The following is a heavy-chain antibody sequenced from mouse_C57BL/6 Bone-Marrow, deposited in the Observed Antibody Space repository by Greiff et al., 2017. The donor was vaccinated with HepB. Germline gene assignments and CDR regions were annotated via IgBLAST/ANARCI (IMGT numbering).Heavy chain of an antibody. CDR3: ARPGYVDWFAY. CDR2: ISSGSSYT. Sequence: EVQLQQSGGDLVKPGGSLKLSCAASGFTFSSYGMSWVRQTPDKRLEWVATISSGSSYTYYPDSVKGRFTISRDNAKNTLYLQMSSLKSEDTAMYYCARPGYVDWFAYWCQGTRVTVSA. J-gene: IGHJ3*01. CDR1: GFTFSSYG. V-gene: IGHV5-6*01. D-gene: IGHD3-1*01.